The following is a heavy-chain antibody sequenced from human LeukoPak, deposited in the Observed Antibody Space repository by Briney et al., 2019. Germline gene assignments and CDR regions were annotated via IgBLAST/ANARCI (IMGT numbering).Heavy chain of an antibody. Sequence: GGSLSLSCAVSGFIVSSNYMAWVRQAAGRGLEWLANIKEDGTEKYHVDSVGGRFTISRDNAKDSLYLEMNSLRAEDSAVYYCACNIAAAGTSFDYWGQGTLVTVSS. CDR2: IKEDGTEK. CDR1: GFIVSSNY. D-gene: IGHD6-13*01. J-gene: IGHJ4*02. V-gene: IGHV3-7*01. CDR3: ACNIAAAGTSFDY.